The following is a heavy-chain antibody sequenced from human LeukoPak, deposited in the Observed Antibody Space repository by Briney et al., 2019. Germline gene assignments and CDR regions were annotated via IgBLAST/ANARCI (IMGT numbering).Heavy chain of an antibody. D-gene: IGHD6-13*01. CDR3: ARDLAAAGTRVFDY. Sequence: SETLSLTCTVSGGSISSGDYYWSWIRQPPGKGLEWIGYIYYSGSTYYNPSLKSRVTISVDTSKNQFSLKLCSVTAADTAVYYCARDLAAAGTRVFDYWGQGTLVTVSS. J-gene: IGHJ4*02. V-gene: IGHV4-30-4*01. CDR2: IYYSGST. CDR1: GGSISSGDYY.